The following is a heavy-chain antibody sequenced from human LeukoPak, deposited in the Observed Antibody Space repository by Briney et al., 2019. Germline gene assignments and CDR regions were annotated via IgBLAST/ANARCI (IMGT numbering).Heavy chain of an antibody. CDR1: GFIFSSYS. Sequence: PGGSLRLSCAASGFIFSSYSMNWVRQAPGKGLEWVSSISSSSSYIYYADSVKGRFTISRDNAKNSLYLQMNSLRAEDTAVYYCARERPSIVVVVAATLDYWGQGTLVTVSS. CDR3: ARERPSIVVVVAATLDY. V-gene: IGHV3-21*01. J-gene: IGHJ4*02. CDR2: ISSSSSYI. D-gene: IGHD2-15*01.